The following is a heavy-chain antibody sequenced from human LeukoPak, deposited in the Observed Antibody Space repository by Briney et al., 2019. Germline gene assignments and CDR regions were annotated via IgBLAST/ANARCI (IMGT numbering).Heavy chain of an antibody. CDR3: ASSLTYYDFWTGLRFDY. J-gene: IGHJ4*02. D-gene: IGHD3-3*01. Sequence: GGSLRLSCAASGFTFSSYGMHWVRQAPGKGLEWVAVISYDGSNKYYADSVKGRFTISRDNSKNTLYLQMNSLRAEDTAVYYCASSLTYYDFWTGLRFDYWGQGTLVTVSS. V-gene: IGHV3-30*03. CDR2: ISYDGSNK. CDR1: GFTFSSYG.